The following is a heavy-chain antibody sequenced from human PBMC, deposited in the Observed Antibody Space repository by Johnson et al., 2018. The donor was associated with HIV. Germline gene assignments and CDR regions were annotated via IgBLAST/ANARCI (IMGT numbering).Heavy chain of an antibody. Sequence: QVQLVESGGGVVQPGGSLRLSCAASGFTFSSYGMHWVRQAPGKGLEWVAFIRYDGSNKYYADPVKGRFTISRDNSKNTLFLQMNSLRAEDTAVYYCAKDRGATVRPVVSFDIWGQGTMVTVSS. J-gene: IGHJ3*02. CDR1: GFTFSSYG. V-gene: IGHV3-30*02. D-gene: IGHD3-22*01. CDR2: IRYDGSNK. CDR3: AKDRGATVRPVVSFDI.